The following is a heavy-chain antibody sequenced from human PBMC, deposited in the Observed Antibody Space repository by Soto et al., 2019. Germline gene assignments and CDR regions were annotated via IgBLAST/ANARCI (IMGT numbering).Heavy chain of an antibody. Sequence: GGALRLSRAASGFTLFTHAISLVRPAPGEGLAWASAIGGSGGSTYYADSVKGRFTISRDNSKNTLYLQMNSLRAEDTAVYYCAKLLASAVAAPDWFDPWGQGALVTVSS. V-gene: IGHV3-23*01. CDR2: IGGSGGST. CDR1: GFTLFTHA. D-gene: IGHD6-19*01. CDR3: AKLLASAVAAPDWFDP. J-gene: IGHJ5*02.